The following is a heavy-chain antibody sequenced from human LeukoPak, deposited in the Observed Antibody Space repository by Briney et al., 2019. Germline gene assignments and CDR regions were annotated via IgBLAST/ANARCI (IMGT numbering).Heavy chain of an antibody. CDR3: ARHDAGIAARPFDN. V-gene: IGHV4-4*09. CDR2: IHASGPT. Sequence: SETLSLTCTVSGGSISTYYWSWIRRPPGKGLEWIAYIHASGPTNYNPSLKSRITISFYKSKNQFSLKLSSVTAAETAVYYCARHDAGIAARPFDNWGQGTLVTVSS. D-gene: IGHD6-6*01. CDR1: GGSISTYY. J-gene: IGHJ4*02.